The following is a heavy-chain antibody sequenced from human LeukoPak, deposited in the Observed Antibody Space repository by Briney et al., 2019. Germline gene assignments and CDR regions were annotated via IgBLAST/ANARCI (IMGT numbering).Heavy chain of an antibody. D-gene: IGHD3-10*01. Sequence: GGSLRLSCAASGFTFSNYAMSWVRQAPGKGLEWVSTISASSSGSYYADSVKGRFSISRDNSENTVFLQMNSLRAEDTAIYYCAKAIRSAYGCYFDSWGQGTLLTVSS. CDR3: AKAIRSAYGCYFDS. V-gene: IGHV3-23*01. J-gene: IGHJ4*02. CDR2: ISASSSGS. CDR1: GFTFSNYA.